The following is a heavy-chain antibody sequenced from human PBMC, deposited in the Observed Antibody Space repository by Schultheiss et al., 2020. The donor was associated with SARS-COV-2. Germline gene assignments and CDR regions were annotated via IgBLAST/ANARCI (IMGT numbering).Heavy chain of an antibody. Sequence: GGSLRLSCAASGFTFSRFGMHWVRQAPGKGLEWVAVIWYDGSNKFYADSVKGRFIISRDNSKNTLYLQMHSLRAEDTAVYYCARTQFDYSNFYYYYGMDVWGQGTTVTVSS. CDR1: GFTFSRFG. J-gene: IGHJ6*02. D-gene: IGHD4-11*01. CDR2: IWYDGSNK. CDR3: ARTQFDYSNFYYYYGMDV. V-gene: IGHV3-33*01.